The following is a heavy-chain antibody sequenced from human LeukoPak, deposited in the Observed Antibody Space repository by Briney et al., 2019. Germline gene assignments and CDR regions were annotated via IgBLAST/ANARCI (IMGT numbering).Heavy chain of an antibody. V-gene: IGHV4-59*01. CDR2: IYYSGST. J-gene: IGHJ4*02. Sequence: SETLSLTCTVSGGSISSYYWSWIRQPPGKGLEWIGYIYYSGSTNYNPSVKSRVTISVDTSKNQFSLKLSSVTAADTAVYYCARVASSHDFDYWGQGTLVTVSS. D-gene: IGHD6-13*01. CDR1: GGSISSYY. CDR3: ARVASSHDFDY.